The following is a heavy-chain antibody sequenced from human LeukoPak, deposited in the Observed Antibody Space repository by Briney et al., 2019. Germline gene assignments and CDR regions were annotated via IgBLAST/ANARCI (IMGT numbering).Heavy chain of an antibody. V-gene: IGHV4-59*08. D-gene: IGHD5-18*01. Sequence: SETLSLTCAVYGGSFSGYYWSCIRQPPGKGLEWLGYIYYSGSTNYNPSLKSRVTISVDTSKNQFSLKLSSVTAADTAVYYCAKHGTWIQPRGWFDPWGQGTLVTVSS. CDR3: AKHGTWIQPRGWFDP. J-gene: IGHJ5*02. CDR1: GGSFSGYY. CDR2: IYYSGST.